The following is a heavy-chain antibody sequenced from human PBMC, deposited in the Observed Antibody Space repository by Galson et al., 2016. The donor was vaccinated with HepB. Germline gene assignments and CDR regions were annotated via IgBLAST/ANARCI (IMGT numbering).Heavy chain of an antibody. D-gene: IGHD3-3*01. CDR3: ARDREVPSWSVFSFDFSYYGMDV. CDR1: GFSFSNYY. V-gene: IGHV3-11*06. J-gene: IGHJ6*02. Sequence: SLRLSCAASGFSFSNYYMTWIRKAPGKGLEWISYISSTSTYTNYADSVKGRFTISRDNVKNSLYLQMNSLRAEDTAVYYCARDREVPSWSVFSFDFSYYGMDVWGQGTTVTVSS. CDR2: ISSTSTYT.